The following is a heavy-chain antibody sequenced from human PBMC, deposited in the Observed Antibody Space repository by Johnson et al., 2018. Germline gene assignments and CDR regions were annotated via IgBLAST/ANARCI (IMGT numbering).Heavy chain of an antibody. J-gene: IGHJ4*02. V-gene: IGHV3-23*04. Sequence: VQLVESGGGLAQPGGSLRLSCAASGFTFSSYAMSWVRQAPGKGLEWVSALSGSGGSTYYADSLKGRFTLPRDNSKNTRYLHKNSLRADDTAVYYCAKDFFVLYTAMVGYLNSWGQGTLVTVSS. D-gene: IGHD5-18*01. CDR1: GFTFSSYA. CDR3: AKDFFVLYTAMVGYLNS. CDR2: LSGSGGST.